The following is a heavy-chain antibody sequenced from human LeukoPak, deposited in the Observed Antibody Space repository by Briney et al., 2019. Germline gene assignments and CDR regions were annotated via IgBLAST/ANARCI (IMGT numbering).Heavy chain of an antibody. V-gene: IGHV3-48*03. CDR2: ISSSGSTI. Sequence: GGSLRLSCAASGFTFSSYEMNWVRQAPGKGPEWVSYISSSGSTIYYADSVKGRFTISRDNAKNSLYLQMNSLRAEDTAVYYCARGFGNWNPANWGQGTLVTVSS. J-gene: IGHJ4*02. D-gene: IGHD1-1*01. CDR3: ARGFGNWNPAN. CDR1: GFTFSSYE.